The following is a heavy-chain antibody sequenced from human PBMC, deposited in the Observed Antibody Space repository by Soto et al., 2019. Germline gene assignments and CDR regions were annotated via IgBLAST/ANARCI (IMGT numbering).Heavy chain of an antibody. CDR1: GYTLIDYY. V-gene: IGHV1-2*02. D-gene: IGHD5-12*01. CDR2: ISPKSGAI. CDR3: ARTTGYIRCLYYFDL. J-gene: IGHJ4*02. Sequence: GASVKVSGKASGYTLIDYYTHWVLQAPGQGLEWMGRISPKSGAINYAQKFQGRVTLTWDTSLNTAYMELSSLRSDDTALYYFARTTGYIRCLYYFDLWGQGTQVTVSS.